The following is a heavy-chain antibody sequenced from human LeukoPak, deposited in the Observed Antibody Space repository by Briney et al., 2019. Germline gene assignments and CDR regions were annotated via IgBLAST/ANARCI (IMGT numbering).Heavy chain of an antibody. CDR2: ISAYNGNT. Sequence: KPGASVKVSCKASGYTFTSYGISWVRQAPGQGLEWMGWISAYNGNTIYAQKFQGRVTMTEDTSTDTAYMELSSLRSEDTAVDYCETGKRTTVTDFDYGGQETLVTVSS. CDR3: ETGKRTTVTDFDY. CDR1: GYTFTSYG. J-gene: IGHJ4*02. D-gene: IGHD4-17*01. V-gene: IGHV1-18*01.